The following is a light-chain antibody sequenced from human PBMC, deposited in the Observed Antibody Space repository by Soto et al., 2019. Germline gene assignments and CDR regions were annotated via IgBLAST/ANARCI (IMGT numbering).Light chain of an antibody. V-gene: IGLV8-61*01. J-gene: IGLJ3*02. CDR3: VLYMGSGISM. CDR2: HTH. Sequence: QTVVTQEPSFSVSPGGTVTLTCGLSSGSVSTTYYPSWYQQTPGQPPRTLIYHTHTRSSGVPDRFSGSILGNKAALTITGAQADDESDYYGVLYMGSGISMFGGGTKLTVL. CDR1: SGSVSTTYY.